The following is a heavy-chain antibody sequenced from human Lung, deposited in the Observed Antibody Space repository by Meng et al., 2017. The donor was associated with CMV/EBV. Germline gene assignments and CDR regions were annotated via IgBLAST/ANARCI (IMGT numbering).Heavy chain of an antibody. J-gene: IGHJ6*02. D-gene: IGHD3-3*01. CDR1: GYTFGGHY. CDR3: ARDVNSRSGYVYYYYGMDV. Sequence: AXVXVSXXASGYTFGGHYMHWVRQAPGQGLEWMGWINPNSGGTNYAQKFQGRVTMTRDTSINTAYMELSRLRSDDTAVYYCARDVNSRSGYVYYYYGMDVWGQGTTVXVSS. CDR2: INPNSGGT. V-gene: IGHV1-2*02.